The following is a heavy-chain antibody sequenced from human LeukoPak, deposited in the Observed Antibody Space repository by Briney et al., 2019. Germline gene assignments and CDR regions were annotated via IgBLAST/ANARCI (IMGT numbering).Heavy chain of an antibody. CDR3: AKDSSRWYGEYFQH. CDR1: GFTFSSYA. D-gene: IGHD6-19*01. Sequence: PGGSRRLSCAAAGFTFSSYAMSWVRQAPGEGLEWVSAIRGSGGSTYYADSVTGRFTISRDNSKNTLYLQMNSRRAEDTAVYYCAKDSSRWYGEYFQHWGQGTLVTVSS. CDR2: IRGSGGST. V-gene: IGHV3-23*01. J-gene: IGHJ1*01.